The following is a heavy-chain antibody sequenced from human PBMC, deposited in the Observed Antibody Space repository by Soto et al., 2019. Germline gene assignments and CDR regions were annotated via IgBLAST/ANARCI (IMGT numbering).Heavy chain of an antibody. Sequence: EVQLVESGGGLVKPGGSLRLSCAVSGFTFSDFDMSWVRQAPGKGLEWVSSITSNSIYVYYADSLKGRFTISRDNAKNSLYLQMNSLRVDDTAVYYCARDLSGGNYYYHGLDVW. CDR3: ARDLSGGNYYYHGLDV. CDR2: ITSNSIYV. V-gene: IGHV3-21*01. J-gene: IGHJ6*01. CDR1: GFTFSDFD. D-gene: IGHD1-26*01.